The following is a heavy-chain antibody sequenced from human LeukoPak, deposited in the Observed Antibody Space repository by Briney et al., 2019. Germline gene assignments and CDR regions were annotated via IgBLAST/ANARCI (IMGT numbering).Heavy chain of an antibody. Sequence: PSETLSLTCTVSGGSNSSYYWSWIRQPPGKGLEWIGYIYYSGSTNFNPSLKSRVTISVDTSKNQFSLKLSSVTAADTAVYYCARGGLEYQLLSYFDYWGQGTLATVSS. CDR2: IYYSGST. D-gene: IGHD2-2*01. J-gene: IGHJ4*02. V-gene: IGHV4-59*01. CDR1: GGSNSSYY. CDR3: ARGGLEYQLLSYFDY.